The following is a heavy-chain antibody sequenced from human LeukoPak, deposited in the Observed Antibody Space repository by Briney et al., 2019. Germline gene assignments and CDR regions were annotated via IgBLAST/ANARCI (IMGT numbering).Heavy chain of an antibody. D-gene: IGHD3-22*01. V-gene: IGHV3-33*01. CDR2: IWYDGSSK. CDR3: ARLLGYYYDSSGYEDAFDI. CDR1: GFTFSSYG. J-gene: IGHJ3*02. Sequence: AGGSLRLSCAASGFTFSSYGMHWVRQAPGKGLEWVAVIWYDGSSKYYADSVKGRFTISRDNSKNTLYLQMNSLRAEDTAVYYCARLLGYYYDSSGYEDAFDIWGQGTMVTVSS.